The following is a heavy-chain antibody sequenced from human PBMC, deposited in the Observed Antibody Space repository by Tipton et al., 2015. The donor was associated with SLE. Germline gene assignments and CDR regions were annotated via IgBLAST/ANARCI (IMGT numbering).Heavy chain of an antibody. CDR2: VRFDRTYK. D-gene: IGHD1-14*01. Sequence: SLRLSCAVSGFTLRRSVMHWVRQAPGKGLEWVAFVRFDRTYKSYADSVKGRFTISKDNANNSLFLQMTSLGAGDTAVYYCARHSGTPDSACDNWGQGTMVTVSS. V-gene: IGHV3-33*01. CDR3: ARHSGTPDSACDN. CDR1: GFTLRRSV. J-gene: IGHJ3*02.